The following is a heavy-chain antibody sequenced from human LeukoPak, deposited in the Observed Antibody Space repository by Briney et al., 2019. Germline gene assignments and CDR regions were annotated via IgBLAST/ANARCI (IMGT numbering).Heavy chain of an antibody. CDR3: ARDVGLLGYSSSSGAFDI. CDR1: GYTFTSYD. V-gene: IGHV1-8*01. J-gene: IGHJ3*02. Sequence: ASVKVSCKASGYTFTSYDINWVRQATGQGLEWMGWMNPNSGNTGYAQKFQGRVTMTRNTSIGTAYMELSSLRSEDTAVYYCARDVGLLGYSSSSGAFDIWGQGTMVTVSS. CDR2: MNPNSGNT. D-gene: IGHD6-6*01.